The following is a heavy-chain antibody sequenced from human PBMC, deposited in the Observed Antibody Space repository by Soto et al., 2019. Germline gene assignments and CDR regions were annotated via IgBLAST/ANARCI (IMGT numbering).Heavy chain of an antibody. Sequence: EVQLVESGGGLIQPGGSLRLSCAASGFTVSSNYMSWVRQAPGKGLEWVSVIYSGGSTYYADSVKGRLTISRDNSKNQLYLQKKSLRAEDTAVYYCARDRVESGYPEYFQHWGQGTLVTVSS. V-gene: IGHV3-53*01. J-gene: IGHJ1*01. CDR2: IYSGGST. CDR3: ARDRVESGYPEYFQH. D-gene: IGHD3-22*01. CDR1: GFTVSSNY.